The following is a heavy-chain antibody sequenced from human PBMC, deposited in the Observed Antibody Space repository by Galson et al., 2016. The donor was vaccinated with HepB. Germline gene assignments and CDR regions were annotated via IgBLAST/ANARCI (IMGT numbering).Heavy chain of an antibody. D-gene: IGHD3-16*01. Sequence: SLRLSCAASGFTLSNNGMSWVRQPPGRGLEWVSDIRGTAGYTYYADSAKGRFIISRDNSKNTLYLQMSTLRAEDTAVYYCAKDHPNYGTGTWGVTSWFDPWGQGTLVTVSS. CDR3: AKDHPNYGTGTWGVTSWFDP. V-gene: IGHV3-23*01. J-gene: IGHJ5*02. CDR2: IRGTAGYT. CDR1: GFTLSNNG.